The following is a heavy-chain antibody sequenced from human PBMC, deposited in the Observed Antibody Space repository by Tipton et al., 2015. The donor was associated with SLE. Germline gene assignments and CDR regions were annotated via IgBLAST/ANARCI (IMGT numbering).Heavy chain of an antibody. D-gene: IGHD5-12*01. CDR2: ISSSSSYI. CDR3: ARSLSGYDFFDY. CDR1: EFTFTSHS. V-gene: IGHV3-21*01. Sequence: SLRLSCVASEFTFTSHSINWVRQAPGKGLEWVSSISSSSSYIYYADSVKGRFTISRDNSKNTLYLQMNSLRAEDTAVYYCARSLSGYDFFDYWGQGTLVTVSS. J-gene: IGHJ4*02.